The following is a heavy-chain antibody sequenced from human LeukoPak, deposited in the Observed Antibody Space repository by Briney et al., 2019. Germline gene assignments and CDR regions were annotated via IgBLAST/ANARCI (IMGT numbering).Heavy chain of an antibody. V-gene: IGHV3-64*01. CDR2: LSTNGGST. CDR3: ARGLLGRGGGSFDY. Sequence: PGGSLRLSCAASGFTFRTYAMHWLRQAPGKGLEYVSTLSTNGGSTYYANFVKGRFTISRDNSKNTLYLQMGSLRPEDMAVYYCARGLLGRGGGSFDYWGQGTLVTVSS. D-gene: IGHD3-10*01. CDR1: GFTFRTYA. J-gene: IGHJ4*02.